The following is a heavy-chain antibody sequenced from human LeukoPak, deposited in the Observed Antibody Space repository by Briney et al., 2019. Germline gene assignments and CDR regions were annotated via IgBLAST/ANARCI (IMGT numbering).Heavy chain of an antibody. V-gene: IGHV1-18*01. CDR3: ARDACSGTVCYPGV. Sequence: GASVKVSCKATGYTFSNYGISWVRQAPGQGLEWMGWISAYNGDTNYAQELQGRVTMTTDTSTSTAYMDLRSLTSDDTAVYYCARDACSGTVCYPGVWGQGTLVTVSS. CDR1: GYTFSNYG. D-gene: IGHD2-8*02. J-gene: IGHJ4*02. CDR2: ISAYNGDT.